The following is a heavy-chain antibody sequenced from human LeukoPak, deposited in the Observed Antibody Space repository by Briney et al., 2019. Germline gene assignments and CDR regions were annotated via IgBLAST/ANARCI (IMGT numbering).Heavy chain of an antibody. CDR3: ARGTVTQDWYFDL. Sequence: GGSLRLSCAASAFVFSNYNMNWVRQAPGKGLEWISYISHSSSAMYYADSVKGRFTISRDNAKNSLFLQMSSLRAEDSALYYFARGTVTQDWYFDLWGRGTLVTVSS. D-gene: IGHD4-17*01. CDR1: AFVFSNYN. CDR2: ISHSSSAM. J-gene: IGHJ2*01. V-gene: IGHV3-48*01.